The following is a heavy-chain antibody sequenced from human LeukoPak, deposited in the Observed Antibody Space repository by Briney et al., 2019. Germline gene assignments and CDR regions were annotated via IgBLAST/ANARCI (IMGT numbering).Heavy chain of an antibody. J-gene: IGHJ5*02. D-gene: IGHD3-3*01. V-gene: IGHV3-48*03. Sequence: PGGSLRLSCAASGFTLSSYAMSWVRQAPGKGLEWVSYISSSGSTIYYADSVKGRFTISRDNAKNSLYLQMNSPRAEDTAVYYCARERERFLNLWGQGTLVTVSS. CDR1: GFTLSSYA. CDR3: ARERERFLNL. CDR2: ISSSGSTI.